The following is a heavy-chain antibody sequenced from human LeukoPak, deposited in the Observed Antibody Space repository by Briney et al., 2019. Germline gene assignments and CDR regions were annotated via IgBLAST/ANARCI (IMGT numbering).Heavy chain of an antibody. J-gene: IGHJ4*02. V-gene: IGHV3-11*06. CDR3: LLGFDY. CDR1: GFTFSDYY. D-gene: IGHD7-27*01. Sequence: GGSLRLSCAASGFTFSDYYMSWIRQAPGRGLEWVSYISSSSYTNYADSVKGRFTISRDNAKNSLFLQMNSLRDEDTAVYYCLLGFDYWGQGTLVTVSS. CDR2: ISSSSYT.